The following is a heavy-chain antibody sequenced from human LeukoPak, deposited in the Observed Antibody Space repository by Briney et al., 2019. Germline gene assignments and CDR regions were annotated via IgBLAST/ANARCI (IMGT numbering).Heavy chain of an antibody. Sequence: SETLSLTCTVSGGSVSSGSNYWSWIRQPPGKGLEWIVYIYYSGSTNYNPSLKSRVTISVDTSKNQFSLKVSSVTAADTAVYYCARHFRHYYGSGTYYNVIDYWGQGTRVTVSS. D-gene: IGHD3-10*01. CDR1: GGSVSSGSNY. CDR3: ARHFRHYYGSGTYYNVIDY. J-gene: IGHJ4*02. V-gene: IGHV4-61*01. CDR2: IYYSGST.